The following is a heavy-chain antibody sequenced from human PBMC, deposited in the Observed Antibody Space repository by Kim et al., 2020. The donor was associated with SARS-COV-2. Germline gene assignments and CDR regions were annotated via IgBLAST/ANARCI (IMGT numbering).Heavy chain of an antibody. Sequence: SETLSLTCAVYGGSFSGYYWSWIRQPPGKGLEWIGELNHSGSTNYNPSLKSRVTISVDMSKNQLSLKLSSVTAADTAVYYCAICPESGYSYGRLRYCDLWGRGTLVTVSS. CDR3: AICPESGYSYGRLRYCDL. V-gene: IGHV4-34*01. D-gene: IGHD5-18*01. J-gene: IGHJ2*01. CDR2: LNHSGST. CDR1: GGSFSGYY.